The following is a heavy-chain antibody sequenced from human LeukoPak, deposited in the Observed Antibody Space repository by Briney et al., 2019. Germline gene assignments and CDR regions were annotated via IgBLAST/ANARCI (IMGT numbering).Heavy chain of an antibody. V-gene: IGHV4-4*07. Sequence: PSETLSLTCTVSGGSISSYYWSWIRQPAGKGLEWIGRIYTSGSTNYNPSLKSRVTMSVDTSKNQFSLKLSSVTAADTAVYYCAKVRWDNSGWYYLDNWGQGALVTVSS. CDR3: AKVRWDNSGWYYLDN. D-gene: IGHD6-19*01. CDR1: GGSISSYY. CDR2: IYTSGST. J-gene: IGHJ4*02.